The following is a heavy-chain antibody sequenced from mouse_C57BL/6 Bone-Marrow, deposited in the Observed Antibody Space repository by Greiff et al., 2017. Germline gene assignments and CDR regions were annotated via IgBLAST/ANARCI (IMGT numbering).Heavy chain of an antibody. J-gene: IGHJ4*01. Sequence: EVKLVESGAELVKPGASVKLSCTASGFNIKDYYMHWVKQRTEQGLEWIGRIDPEDGETKYAPKFQGKATITADTSSNTAYLQLSSLTSEDTAVYYCVLYYSNYDYAMDYWGQGTSVTVSS. CDR3: VLYYSNYDYAMDY. CDR1: GFNIKDYY. V-gene: IGHV14-2*01. CDR2: IDPEDGET. D-gene: IGHD2-5*01.